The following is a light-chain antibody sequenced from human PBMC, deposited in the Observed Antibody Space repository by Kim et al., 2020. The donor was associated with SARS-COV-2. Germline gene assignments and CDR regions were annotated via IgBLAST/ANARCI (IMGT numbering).Light chain of an antibody. CDR1: TLGDKD. V-gene: IGLV3-1*01. CDR3: QAWDSSTAV. Sequence: VSTGQTSRITISGDTLGDKDACWYLQKPGQSPLMAIYQDTKRPAGIPERFSGSNSGKTGTLTNSGTQALDEAGYYCQAWDSSTAVFGGGTKVTVL. J-gene: IGLJ6*01. CDR2: QDT.